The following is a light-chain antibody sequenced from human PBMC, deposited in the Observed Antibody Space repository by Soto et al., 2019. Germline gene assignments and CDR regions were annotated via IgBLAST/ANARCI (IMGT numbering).Light chain of an antibody. J-gene: IGKJ1*01. Sequence: DIQMTQSPSTLSASVGDRVTITCRASQSIRNWLAWYQQKPGKAPKLLIHQASTLQSGVPSRFSGSGSGTEFTLNISSLQPDDFATYYCQQNNSHSETFGQGTKVDIK. V-gene: IGKV1-5*03. CDR2: QAS. CDR1: QSIRNW. CDR3: QQNNSHSET.